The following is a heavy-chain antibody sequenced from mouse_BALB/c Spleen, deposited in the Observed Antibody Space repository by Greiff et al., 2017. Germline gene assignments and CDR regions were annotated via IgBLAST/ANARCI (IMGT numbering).Heavy chain of an antibody. D-gene: IGHD2-3*01. CDR3: TRSDDGYYPFAY. CDR1: GYTFTSYW. J-gene: IGHJ3*01. V-gene: IGHV1-5*01. Sequence: EVQLQQSGTVLARPGASVKMSCKASGYTFTSYWMHWVNQRPGQGLEWIGAIYPGNSDTSYNQKFKGKAKLTAVTSTSTAYMELSSLTNEDSAVYYCTRSDDGYYPFAYWGQGTLVTVSA. CDR2: IYPGNSDT.